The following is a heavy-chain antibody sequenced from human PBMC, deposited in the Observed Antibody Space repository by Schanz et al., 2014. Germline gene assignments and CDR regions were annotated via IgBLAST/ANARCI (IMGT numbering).Heavy chain of an antibody. CDR1: GYTFNNHG. CDR3: ARVHIATYHYNSPGAFDI. D-gene: IGHD3-10*01. CDR2: INAHTGNT. Sequence: QVQLVQSGAEVKKPGASATVSCKASGYTFNNHGISWVRQAPGQGPELMGWINAHTGNTQYAQKFQGRVNMTRDTVTTTVHLELTRLRTDDTAIYYCARVHIATYHYNSPGAFDIWGQGTMVTVSS. J-gene: IGHJ3*02. V-gene: IGHV1-18*01.